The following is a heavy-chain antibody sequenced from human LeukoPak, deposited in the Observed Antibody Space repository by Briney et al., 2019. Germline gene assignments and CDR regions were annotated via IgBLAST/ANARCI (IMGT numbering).Heavy chain of an antibody. J-gene: IGHJ4*02. CDR3: ARETATTGADY. Sequence: GGSLRLSCAASGFTFNRYGMHWVRQAPGKGLEWVTFISSDGNNKYYADSVKGRFTISRDNAKNSLYLQMNSLRGEDTALYYCARETATTGADYWGQGTLVTVSS. CDR2: ISSDGNNK. D-gene: IGHD1-14*01. CDR1: GFTFNRYG. V-gene: IGHV3-30*03.